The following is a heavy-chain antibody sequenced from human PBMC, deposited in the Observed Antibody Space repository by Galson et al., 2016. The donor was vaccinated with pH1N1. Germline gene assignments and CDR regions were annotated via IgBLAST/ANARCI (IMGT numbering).Heavy chain of an antibody. D-gene: IGHD7-27*01. CDR1: GGSISSSIYY. Sequence: TLSLTCTVSGGSISSSIYYWNWLRQPAGKGLEWIGRLYTSGTTTYNPSLESRVSISVATSKNQFSLRLSSVTAADPAVYFCARDRVSLTGMFDYWGQGALVTVSS. V-gene: IGHV4-61*02. J-gene: IGHJ4*02. CDR2: LYTSGTT. CDR3: ARDRVSLTGMFDY.